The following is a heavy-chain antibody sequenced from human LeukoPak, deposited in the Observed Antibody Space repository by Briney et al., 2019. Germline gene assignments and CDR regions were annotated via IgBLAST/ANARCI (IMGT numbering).Heavy chain of an antibody. CDR2: ISSSGSTI. CDR1: GFTFSDSY. Sequence: GGSLRLSCAASGFTFSDSYMSWIRQAPGKGLEYISYISSSGSTIYYADSVKGRFTLSRDNAKNSLSLEMNSLRAEDTAVYYCARGKYSFDYWGQGALVTVSS. V-gene: IGHV3-11*01. J-gene: IGHJ4*02. CDR3: ARGKYSFDY.